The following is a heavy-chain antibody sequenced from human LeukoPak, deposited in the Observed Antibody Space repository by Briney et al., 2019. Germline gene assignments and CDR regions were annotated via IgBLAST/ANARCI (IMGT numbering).Heavy chain of an antibody. D-gene: IGHD4-23*01. J-gene: IGHJ5*02. V-gene: IGHV1-46*01. CDR1: GYSFTNYW. CDR2: IDLLGSST. Sequence: ASVKVSCKASGYSFTNYWLHWVRQAPGQGLEWMGVIDLLGSSTNYAQMFQGRVTMTRDMSTSTDYMELSSLRSEDTAVYYCARDNSVEDTAWWFDPWGQGTLVTVSS. CDR3: ARDNSVEDTAWWFDP.